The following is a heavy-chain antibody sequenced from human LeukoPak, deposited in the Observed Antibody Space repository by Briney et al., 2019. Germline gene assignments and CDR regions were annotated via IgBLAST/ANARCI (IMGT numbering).Heavy chain of an antibody. D-gene: IGHD5-24*01. CDR2: IKQDGSKK. J-gene: IGHJ4*02. CDR1: GFTFSSYW. V-gene: IGHV3-7*04. Sequence: GGSLRLSCEASGFTFSSYWMTWVRQAPGKGLEWVANIKQDGSKKSYVDSVKGRFTISRDNAKNSLYLQMNSLRAEDTAIYYCTRVGYIDEGIDYWGQGTLVTVSS. CDR3: TRVGYIDEGIDY.